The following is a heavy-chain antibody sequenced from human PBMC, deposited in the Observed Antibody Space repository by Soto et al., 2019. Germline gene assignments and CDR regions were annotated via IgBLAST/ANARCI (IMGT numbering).Heavy chain of an antibody. Sequence: SETLSLTCSVSGAIVTSGENYWSWVRQPPGKGLEWIGYIYDSGVTNYTPALKSRVTLSLDRPNNEVSLKLRSVTAADTAVYFCVRDLAHGYTGNAWGHGTLVTVSS. CDR2: IYDSGVT. V-gene: IGHV4-30-4*08. CDR1: GAIVTSGENY. J-gene: IGHJ3*01. CDR3: VRDLAHGYTGNA. D-gene: IGHD5-18*01.